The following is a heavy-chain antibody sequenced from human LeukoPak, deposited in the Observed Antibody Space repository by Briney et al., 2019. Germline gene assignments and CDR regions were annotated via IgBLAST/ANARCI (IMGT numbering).Heavy chain of an antibody. CDR2: ISGSGGKT. V-gene: IGHV3-23*01. CDR3: AKDQRFGDLDDY. D-gene: IGHD3-10*01. CDR1: GFTFSSYA. J-gene: IGHJ4*02. Sequence: GGSLRLSCAASGFTFSSYAMSWVRQAPGKGLEWVSAISGSGGKTYYADSVKGRFAISRDNSKNTLYLQMTSLRAEDTAVYYCAKDQRFGDLDDYRGQGTLVTVSS.